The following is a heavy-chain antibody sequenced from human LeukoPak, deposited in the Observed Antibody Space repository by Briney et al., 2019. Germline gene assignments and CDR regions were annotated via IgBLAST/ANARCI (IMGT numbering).Heavy chain of an antibody. CDR3: ASTRSSSWPIYYYFDY. D-gene: IGHD6-13*01. CDR2: ISYDGSNK. Sequence: GGSLRLSCAASGFILSSYAMHWVRQAPGKGLEWVAVISYDGSNKYYADSVKGRFTISRDNSKNTLYVQMNNLRAEDTAVYYCASTRSSSWPIYYYFDYWGQGTLVTVSS. V-gene: IGHV3-30-3*01. CDR1: GFILSSYA. J-gene: IGHJ4*02.